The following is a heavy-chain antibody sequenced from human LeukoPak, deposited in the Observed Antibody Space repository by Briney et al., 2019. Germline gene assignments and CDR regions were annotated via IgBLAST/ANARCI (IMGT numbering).Heavy chain of an antibody. CDR1: GGSISSDNYS. CDR2: VYTSGST. J-gene: IGHJ4*02. CDR3: ARDPQGSSGWYISDY. V-gene: IGHV4-61*02. D-gene: IGHD6-19*01. Sequence: KTSETLSLTCTVSGGSISSDNYSWSWIRQPAGKGLEWIGRVYTSGSTNYNPSLKSRVTISVDTSKKQFSLKLSSVTAADTAVYYCARDPQGSSGWYISDYWGQGTLVTVSS.